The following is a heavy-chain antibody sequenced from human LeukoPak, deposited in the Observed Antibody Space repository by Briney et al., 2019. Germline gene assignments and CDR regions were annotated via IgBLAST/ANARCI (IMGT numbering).Heavy chain of an antibody. Sequence: SETPSLTCTVSGGSISSYYWSWIRQPPGKGLEWIGYIYYSGSTNYNPSLKSRVTISVDTSKNQFSLKLSSVTAADTAVYYCARGGRRYQLLPFDYWGQGTLVTVSS. D-gene: IGHD2-2*01. J-gene: IGHJ4*02. CDR3: ARGGRRYQLLPFDY. CDR2: IYYSGST. V-gene: IGHV4-59*01. CDR1: GGSISSYY.